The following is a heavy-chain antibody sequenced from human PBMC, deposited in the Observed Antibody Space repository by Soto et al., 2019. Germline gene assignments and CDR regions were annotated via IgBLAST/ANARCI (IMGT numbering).Heavy chain of an antibody. Sequence: GESLKISCKGSGYSFTSYWIGWVRQMPGKGLEWMGIIYPGDSDTRYSPSFQGQVTISADKSISTAYLQWSSLKASDTAMYYCARRGPKAPFIAARQDWYFDLWGRGTLVTVSS. CDR2: IYPGDSDT. J-gene: IGHJ2*01. D-gene: IGHD6-6*01. CDR3: ARRGPKAPFIAARQDWYFDL. CDR1: GYSFTSYW. V-gene: IGHV5-51*01.